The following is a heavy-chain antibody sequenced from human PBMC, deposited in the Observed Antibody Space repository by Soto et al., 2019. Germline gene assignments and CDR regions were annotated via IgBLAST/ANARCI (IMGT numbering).Heavy chain of an antibody. V-gene: IGHV4-34*01. CDR1: GGSFSGYY. CDR3: ARGGPIVVVVASRQKANWFAP. J-gene: IGHJ5*02. CDR2: INHSGST. D-gene: IGHD2-15*01. Sequence: SETLSLTCAVYGGSFSGYYWSWIRQPPGKGLEWIGEINHSGSTNYNPSLKSRVTISVDTSKNQFSLKLSSVTAADTAVYYCARGGPIVVVVASRQKANWFAPWGQGPLVTVSS.